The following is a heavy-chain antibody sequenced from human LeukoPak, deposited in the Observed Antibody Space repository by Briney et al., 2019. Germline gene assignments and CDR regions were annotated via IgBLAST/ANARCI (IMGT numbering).Heavy chain of an antibody. CDR3: AKWHEGQLAFDS. J-gene: IGHJ4*02. D-gene: IGHD1-1*01. CDR2: IYYSGST. CDR1: GGSISSGGYY. Sequence: SETLSLTCTVSGGSISSGGYYWSWIRQHPGKGLEWIGYIYYSGSTYYNPSLKSRVTMSVDMSKSQFSLKLSSVTAADTAVYYCAKWHEGQLAFDSWGQGTLVTVSS. V-gene: IGHV4-31*03.